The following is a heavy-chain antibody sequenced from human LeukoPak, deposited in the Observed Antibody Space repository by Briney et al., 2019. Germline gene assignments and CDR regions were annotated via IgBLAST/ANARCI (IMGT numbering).Heavy chain of an antibody. CDR3: ARVSGRPATPDP. J-gene: IGHJ5*02. CDR1: GGTFSSYA. CDR2: IIPIFGTA. V-gene: IGHV1-69*05. Sequence: GASVKVSCKASGGTFSSYAISWVRQAPGQGLEWMGGIIPIFGTANYAQKFQGRVTITTDESTSTAYMELSSLRSEDTAVYYCARVSGRPATPDPWGQGTLVTVSS.